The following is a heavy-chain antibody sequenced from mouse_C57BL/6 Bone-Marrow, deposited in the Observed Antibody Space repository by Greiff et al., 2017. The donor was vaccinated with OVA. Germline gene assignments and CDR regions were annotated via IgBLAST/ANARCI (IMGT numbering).Heavy chain of an antibody. J-gene: IGHJ4*01. CDR3: AREAYGSSCYAMDY. D-gene: IGHD1-1*01. CDR2: INPGSGGT. Sequence: QVQLQQSGAELVRPGTSVKVSCKASGYAFTNYLIEWVKQRPGQGLEWIGVINPGSGGTNYNEKFKGKAILTADKSSSTAYMQLSSLTSEDSAVYFCAREAYGSSCYAMDYWGQGTSVTVSS. V-gene: IGHV1-54*01. CDR1: GYAFTNYL.